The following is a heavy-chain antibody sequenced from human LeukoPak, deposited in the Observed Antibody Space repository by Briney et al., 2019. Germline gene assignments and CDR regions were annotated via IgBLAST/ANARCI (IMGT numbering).Heavy chain of an antibody. Sequence: GGSLRLSCAASGFSVYSNYMTWVRQAPGKGLEWVSVIYAGTNTYYADSVKGRFTISRDNAKNTLYLQMNSLRAEDTAVYYCARVTAVAGTSVGVDAWGQGILVTVS. J-gene: IGHJ4*02. CDR2: IYAGTNT. D-gene: IGHD6-19*01. CDR3: ARVTAVAGTSVGVDA. V-gene: IGHV3-53*01. CDR1: GFSVYSNY.